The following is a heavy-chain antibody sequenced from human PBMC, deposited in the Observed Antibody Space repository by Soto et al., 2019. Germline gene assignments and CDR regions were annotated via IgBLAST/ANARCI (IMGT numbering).Heavy chain of an antibody. Sequence: SETLSLTCAVYGGSFSGYYWSWIRQPPGKGLEWIGEINHSGSTNYNPSLKSRVTISVDTSKNQFSLKLSSVTAADTAVYYCARGDGYSGYDSEDYYYYYMDVWGKGTTVTVSS. V-gene: IGHV4-34*01. CDR1: GGSFSGYY. CDR2: INHSGST. J-gene: IGHJ6*03. CDR3: ARGDGYSGYDSEDYYYYYMDV. D-gene: IGHD5-12*01.